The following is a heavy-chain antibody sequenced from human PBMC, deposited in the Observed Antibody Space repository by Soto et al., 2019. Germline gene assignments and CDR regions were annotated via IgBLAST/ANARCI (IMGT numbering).Heavy chain of an antibody. D-gene: IGHD4-17*01. J-gene: IGHJ5*02. Sequence: SETLSLTCTVSGGSISSYYWSWIRQPPGKGLEWIGYIYYSGSTNYNPSLKSRVTIWESTSKNQVSLRLTSVTAADTAVYYCARDRQHTYGNCFDPWGQGTLVTVSS. V-gene: IGHV4-59*01. CDR2: IYYSGST. CDR1: GGSISSYY. CDR3: ARDRQHTYGNCFDP.